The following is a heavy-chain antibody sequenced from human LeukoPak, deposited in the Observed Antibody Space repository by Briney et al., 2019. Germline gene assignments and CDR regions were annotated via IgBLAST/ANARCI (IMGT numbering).Heavy chain of an antibody. CDR2: INPNSGGT. J-gene: IGHJ4*02. V-gene: IGHV1-2*02. CDR3: ARGPLPLYLRAPDY. CDR1: GYTFTGYY. D-gene: IGHD5-12*01. Sequence: GASVKVSCKASGYTFTGYYMHWVRQAPGQGLEWMGWINPNSGGTNYAQKFQGRVTMTRDTSISTAYMELSRLTSDDTAVYYCARGPLPLYLRAPDYWGQGTLVTVSS.